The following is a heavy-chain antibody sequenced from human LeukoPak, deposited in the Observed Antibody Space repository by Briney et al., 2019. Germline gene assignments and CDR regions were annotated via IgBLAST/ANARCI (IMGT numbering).Heavy chain of an antibody. CDR1: GFTFSIYA. CDR2: ISGSGGST. V-gene: IGHV3-23*01. CDR3: ARDIAARQYSPTDAFDI. D-gene: IGHD6-6*01. Sequence: GGSLRLSCAASGFTFSIYAMSWVRQAPGKGLEWVSAISGSGGSTYYADSVKGRFTISRDNAKNTLYLQMNSLRAEDTAVYYCARDIAARQYSPTDAFDIWGQGTMVTVSS. J-gene: IGHJ3*02.